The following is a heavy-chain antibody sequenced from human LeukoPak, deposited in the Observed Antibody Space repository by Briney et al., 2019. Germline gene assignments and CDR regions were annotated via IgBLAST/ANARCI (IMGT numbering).Heavy chain of an antibody. CDR2: ISGNGGST. CDR1: GFTFSSYA. D-gene: IGHD6-19*01. V-gene: IGHV3-23*01. J-gene: IGHJ2*01. CDR3: AKIERWLVHGFDL. Sequence: GGSLRVSCAASGFTFSSYAMNCVRQAPGRGLEWVESISGNGGSTYYADSVKGRFTISRDNSRNAVFLQMISPRDDDTAIYYCAKIERWLVHGFDLWGRGTLVTVSS.